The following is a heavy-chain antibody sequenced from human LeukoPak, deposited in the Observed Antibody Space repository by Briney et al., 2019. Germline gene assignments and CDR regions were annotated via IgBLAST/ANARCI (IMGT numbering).Heavy chain of an antibody. D-gene: IGHD4-11*01. J-gene: IGHJ4*02. CDR1: GGSISSSSYS. CDR3: ATLGLQVDY. V-gene: IGHV4-39*01. Sequence: SETLSLTCTVSGGSISSSSYSWGWIRQPPGKGLEWIGSIYYSGSTYYNPSLKSRVTISVDTSKNQFSLKLSSVTAADTAVYYCATLGLQVDYWGQGTLVTVSS. CDR2: IYYSGST.